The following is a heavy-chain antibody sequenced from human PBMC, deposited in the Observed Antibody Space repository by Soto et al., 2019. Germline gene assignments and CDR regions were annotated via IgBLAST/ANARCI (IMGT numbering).Heavy chain of an antibody. CDR1: GFTFSDFA. Sequence: GGSLRLSCLASGFTFSDFAMTWVRHVPGRGLEWVASLDGAGGSTYYAESVRGRFSISRDNSQNTLFLQMKRLTADDTAIYYCAAPRDEYGSGVSWFTYGMDIWGQGTTVTVSS. CDR2: LDGAGGST. V-gene: IGHV3-23*01. D-gene: IGHD3-10*01. J-gene: IGHJ6*02. CDR3: AAPRDEYGSGVSWFTYGMDI.